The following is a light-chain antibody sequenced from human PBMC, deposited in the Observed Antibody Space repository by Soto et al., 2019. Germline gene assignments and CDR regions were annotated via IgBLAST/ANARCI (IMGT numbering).Light chain of an antibody. CDR1: ALPKQY. Sequence: SYELTQPPSLSVSPRQTARITCSGDALPKQYAYWYQQKPGQAPVLVIYKDSERPSGNPERFSGSSSGTTVTLTISGVQAEDEADYYCQSADSSGTMTVFGGGTKLTVL. CDR2: KDS. CDR3: QSADSSGTMTV. V-gene: IGLV3-25*03. J-gene: IGLJ2*01.